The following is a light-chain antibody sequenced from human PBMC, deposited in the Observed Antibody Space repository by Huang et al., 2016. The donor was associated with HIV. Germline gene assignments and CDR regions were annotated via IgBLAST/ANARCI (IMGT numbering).Light chain of an antibody. Sequence: EKVMTQSPATLSVSPGERATLSCRASQSVSSNVAWYQQKPGQAPRLIMYGASTRATGIPARFSGSGSGTEVTLTISSLQFEDVAVYYWQQYNNWPWTFGQGTKVEIK. CDR3: QQYNNWPWT. J-gene: IGKJ1*01. V-gene: IGKV3-15*01. CDR2: GAS. CDR1: QSVSSN.